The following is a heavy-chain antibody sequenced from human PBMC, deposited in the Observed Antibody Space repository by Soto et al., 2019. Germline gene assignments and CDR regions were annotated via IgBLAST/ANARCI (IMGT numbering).Heavy chain of an antibody. J-gene: IGHJ4*02. V-gene: IGHV4-34*01. CDR1: GGSFSGYY. D-gene: IGHD1-20*01. CDR3: ARDYNWGYDD. Sequence: PSETLSLTCAVYGGSFSGYYWSWIRQPPGKGLEWIGEINHSGSTNYNPSLKSRVTISVDTSKNQFSLQLNSVTPEDTAVYYCARDYNWGYDDWGRGTLVTVSS. CDR2: INHSGST.